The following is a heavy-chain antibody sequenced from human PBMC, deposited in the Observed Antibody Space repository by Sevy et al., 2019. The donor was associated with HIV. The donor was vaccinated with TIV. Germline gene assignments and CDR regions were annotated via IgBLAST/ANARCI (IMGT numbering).Heavy chain of an antibody. Sequence: GESLKISCKGSGYAFNTYWIAWVRQMPGKGLEWMGIIYPDDSDTRYSPSFPGHVTISADKSTDTAYLKWSSLKASDTAMYYCARTALNYYDSNGYGFNLWGQGTMVTVSS. CDR1: GYAFNTYW. CDR2: IYPDDSDT. CDR3: ARTALNYYDSNGYGFNL. J-gene: IGHJ3*01. V-gene: IGHV5-51*01. D-gene: IGHD3-22*01.